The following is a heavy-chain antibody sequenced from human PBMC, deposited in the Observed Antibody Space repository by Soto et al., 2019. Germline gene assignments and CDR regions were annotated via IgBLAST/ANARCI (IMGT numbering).Heavy chain of an antibody. CDR1: GFTFNSYS. CDR2: ISSSSTTK. Sequence: GGSLRLSCAASGFTFNSYSMNWVRQAPGKGLEWVSYISSSSTTKYYTDSVKGRFTISRDNAKNSLYLQMNSLRDDDTAVYYCATELKYYYDSRGYHYSDYWGQASLVTVSP. CDR3: ATELKYYYDSRGYHYSDY. V-gene: IGHV3-48*02. J-gene: IGHJ4*02. D-gene: IGHD3-22*01.